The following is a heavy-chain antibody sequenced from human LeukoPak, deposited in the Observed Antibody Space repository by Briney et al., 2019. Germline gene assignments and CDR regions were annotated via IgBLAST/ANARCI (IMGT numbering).Heavy chain of an antibody. Sequence: PSETLSLTSTVPGGSTISHIWSCIRQPAGKRLEWIGRIWATGSTVDNPSFRSRLTLSIDRSKSQLSLKLTSMTAADSAVYYCANIHAYGEGVFDYDRRGHGIPVTVSS. CDR2: IWATGST. CDR3: ANIHAYGEGVFDYDR. CDR1: GGSTISHI. V-gene: IGHV4-4*07. D-gene: IGHD4-17*01. J-gene: IGHJ2*01.